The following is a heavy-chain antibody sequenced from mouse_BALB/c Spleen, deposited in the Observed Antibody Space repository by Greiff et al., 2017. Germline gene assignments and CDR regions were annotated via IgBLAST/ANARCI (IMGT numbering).Heavy chain of an antibody. CDR2: IWAGGST. J-gene: IGHJ4*01. D-gene: IGHD1-1*01. V-gene: IGHV2-9*02. CDR1: GFSLTSYG. CDR3: AIYYGSTYYYAMDY. Sequence: VKLMESGPGLVAPSQSLSITCTVSGFSLTSYGVHWVRQPPGKGLEWLGVIWAGGSTNYNSALMSRLSISKDNSKSQVFLKMNSLQTDDTAMYYCAIYYGSTYYYAMDYWGQGTSVTVSS.